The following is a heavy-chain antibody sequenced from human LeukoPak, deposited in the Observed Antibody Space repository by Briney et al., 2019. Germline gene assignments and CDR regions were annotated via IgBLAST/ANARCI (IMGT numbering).Heavy chain of an antibody. Sequence: ASVKVSCKASGYTFTGYYMHWVRQAPGQGLEWMGWINPYSGGTNYAQKFQGRVTMTRDTSISTAYMELSRLRSDDTAVYYCARGRGIAARAVSPWGQGTLVTVSS. V-gene: IGHV1-2*02. D-gene: IGHD6-6*01. CDR1: GYTFTGYY. CDR3: ARGRGIAARAVSP. J-gene: IGHJ5*02. CDR2: INPYSGGT.